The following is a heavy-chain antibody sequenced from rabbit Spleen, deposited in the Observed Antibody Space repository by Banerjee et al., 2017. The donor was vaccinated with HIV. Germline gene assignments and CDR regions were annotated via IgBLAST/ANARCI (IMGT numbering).Heavy chain of an antibody. Sequence: QSLEESGGGLVKPEGSLTLTCTASGFSFSSSYYMYWVRQAPGKGLEWIGYIDLVFGSIYYATWANGRFTISSHNAQNTLYLQLNSLTAADTATYFCVRGASSSGYYSLWGQGTLVTV. V-gene: IGHV1S40*01. CDR3: VRGASSSGYYSL. D-gene: IGHD1-1*01. CDR1: GFSFSSSYY. J-gene: IGHJ4*01. CDR2: IDLVFGSI.